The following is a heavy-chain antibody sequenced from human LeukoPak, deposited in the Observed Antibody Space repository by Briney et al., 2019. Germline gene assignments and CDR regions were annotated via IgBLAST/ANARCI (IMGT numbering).Heavy chain of an antibody. V-gene: IGHV3-21*01. CDR2: ISGSSYYI. Sequence: GGSLRFSCAASGFTFSTYGMNWVRQAPGKGLEWVSSISGSSYYIYYADSVKGRFTISRDSAKNSLYLQMNSLRAEDTAVYYCAGEIVTGGDTFDIWGQGTMVTVSS. J-gene: IGHJ3*02. D-gene: IGHD2-21*01. CDR1: GFTFSTYG. CDR3: AGEIVTGGDTFDI.